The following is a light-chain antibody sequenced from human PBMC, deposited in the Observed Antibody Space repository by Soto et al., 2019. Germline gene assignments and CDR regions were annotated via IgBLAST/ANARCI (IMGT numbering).Light chain of an antibody. CDR3: NSYTSSSTGV. V-gene: IGLV2-14*03. CDR1: NNDVGGYNY. CDR2: DVT. J-gene: IGLJ3*02. Sequence: QSVLTQPASVSGSPGQSITISCTGTNNDVGGYNYVSWYQQHPGKAPKLLIYDVTYRPSGVSNRFSGSKSGSTASLTISGLQAEDEADYYCNSYTSSSTGVFGGGTKVTVL.